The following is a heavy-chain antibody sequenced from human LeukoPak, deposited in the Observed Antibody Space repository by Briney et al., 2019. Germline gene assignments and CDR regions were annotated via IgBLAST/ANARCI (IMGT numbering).Heavy chain of an antibody. J-gene: IGHJ6*03. CDR2: IYHSGST. V-gene: IGHV4-38-2*02. Sequence: SETLSLTSTVSGYSISSGYYWGWIRQPPGKGLEWIGSIYHSGSTYYNPSLKSRVTISVDTSKNQFSLKLSSVTAADTAVYYCARDRRSSSPYYYYYMDVWGKGTMVTVSS. CDR1: GYSISSGYY. D-gene: IGHD6-6*01. CDR3: ARDRRSSSPYYYYYMDV.